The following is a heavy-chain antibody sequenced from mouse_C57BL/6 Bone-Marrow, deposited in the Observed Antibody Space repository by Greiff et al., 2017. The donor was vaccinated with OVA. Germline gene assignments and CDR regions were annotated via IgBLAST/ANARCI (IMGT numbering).Heavy chain of an antibody. CDR3: ARCDYDGSPWFAY. J-gene: IGHJ3*01. D-gene: IGHD2-4*01. V-gene: IGHV1-72*01. CDR2: IDPNSGGT. CDR1: GYTFTSYW. Sequence: QVQLKQPGAELVKPGASVKLSCKASGYTFTSYWMHWVKQRPGRGLEWIGRIDPNSGGTTYNEKFKSKATLTVDKPSSTAYMQLSSLTSEDSAVYYCARCDYDGSPWFAYWGQGTLVTVSA.